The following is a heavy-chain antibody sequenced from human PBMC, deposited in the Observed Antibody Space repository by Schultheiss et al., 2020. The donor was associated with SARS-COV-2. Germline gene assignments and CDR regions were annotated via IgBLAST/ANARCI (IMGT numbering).Heavy chain of an antibody. CDR1: GGSISSSSYY. D-gene: IGHD3-3*01. CDR3: ARETTYYDFWSDDYGMDV. J-gene: IGHJ6*02. V-gene: IGHV4-39*02. CDR2: IYYSGST. Sequence: SETLSLTCAVSGGSISSSSYYWGWIRQPPGKGLEWIGSIYYSGSTYYNPSLKSRVTISVDTSKNQFSLKLSSVTAADTAVYYCARETTYYDFWSDDYGMDVWGQGTTVTVSS.